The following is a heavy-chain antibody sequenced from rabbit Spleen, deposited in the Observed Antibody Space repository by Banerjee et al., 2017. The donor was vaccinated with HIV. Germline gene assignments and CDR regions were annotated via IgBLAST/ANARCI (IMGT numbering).Heavy chain of an antibody. V-gene: IGHV1S45*01. D-gene: IGHD8-1*01. CDR1: GFSFSNKAV. CDR3: ARDAGSGAYIDVYFNL. Sequence: QEQLVESGGGLVRPEGSLKLSCTASGFSFSNKAVMCWVRQAPGKGLQWIACINAVTGKAVYATWAKGRFTFSKTSSTTVTLQMTSLTAADTATYFCARDAGSGAYIDVYFNLWGPGTLVTVS. J-gene: IGHJ4*01. CDR2: INAVTGKA.